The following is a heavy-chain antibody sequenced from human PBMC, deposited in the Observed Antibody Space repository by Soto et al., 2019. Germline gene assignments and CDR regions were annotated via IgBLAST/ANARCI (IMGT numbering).Heavy chain of an antibody. CDR3: ATALGCRSTSCTLAH. J-gene: IGHJ4*02. CDR1: GGTFGSYA. Sequence: QVQLVQSGAEVKKPGSSVKVSCKASGGTFGSYAFSWVRQAPGQGLEWMGGIIPVSGAAHYARKFQGRVTIPADESTSTAYMELSSLSSQDPAVYYCATALGCRSTSCTLAHWGQGTRVIVSS. D-gene: IGHD2-2*01. V-gene: IGHV1-69*01. CDR2: IIPVSGAA.